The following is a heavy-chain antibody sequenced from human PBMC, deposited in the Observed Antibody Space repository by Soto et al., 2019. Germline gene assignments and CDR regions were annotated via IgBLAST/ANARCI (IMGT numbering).Heavy chain of an antibody. CDR1: GYTFTSHG. CDR2: ISAYNGDT. J-gene: IGHJ6*03. Sequence: QVQLVQSGGEVRKPGASVKVSCKASGYTFTSHGISWVRQAPGQGLEWMGWISAYNGDTNYAQKLQGRVTVTTDRSTSTAYLELRSLRAWDTAVYYCASMDRGSNIDCYHYMDVWGKGTTVTVSS. D-gene: IGHD3-10*01. V-gene: IGHV1-18*01. CDR3: ASMDRGSNIDCYHYMDV.